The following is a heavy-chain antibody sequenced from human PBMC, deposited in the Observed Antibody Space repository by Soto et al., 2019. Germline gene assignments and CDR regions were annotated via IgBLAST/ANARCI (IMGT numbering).Heavy chain of an antibody. CDR3: AKTNPSMTHTNGWYDGFAP. D-gene: IGHD6-19*01. V-gene: IGHV3-23*01. CDR1: GFTFRDFA. J-gene: IGHJ5*02. CDR2: ITGSGVGM. Sequence: EVQLLESGGVLVQPGESLRLSCAATGFTFRDFAMTWVRQAPGKGLEWVSTITGSGVGMHYADSVTGRFTISRDNSKNTYYLQLNSLRAEDTAVYHCAKTNPSMTHTNGWYDGFAPWGQGTRVTVSS.